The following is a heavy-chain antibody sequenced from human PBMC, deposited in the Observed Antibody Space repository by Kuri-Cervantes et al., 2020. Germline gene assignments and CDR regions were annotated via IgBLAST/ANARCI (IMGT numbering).Heavy chain of an antibody. V-gene: IGHV3-7*01. Sequence: TLSLTCAVYGESFSVYYWSWVRQAPGKGLEWVANIKQDGSEKYYVDSVKGRFTISRDNAKNSLYLQMNSLRAEDTAVYYCAREEPDDYDFWSGYSWGQGTLVTVSS. J-gene: IGHJ4*02. D-gene: IGHD3-3*01. CDR3: AREEPDDYDFWSGYS. CDR2: IKQDGSEK. CDR1: GESFSVYY.